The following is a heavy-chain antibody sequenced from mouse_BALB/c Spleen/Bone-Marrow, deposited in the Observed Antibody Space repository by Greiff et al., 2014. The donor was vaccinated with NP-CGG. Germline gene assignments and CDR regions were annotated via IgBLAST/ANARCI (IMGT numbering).Heavy chain of an antibody. CDR3: ASFFYDSTSAY. CDR2: IYPGDGDT. CDR1: GYTFTGYW. D-gene: IGHD1-1*01. Sequence: VQLQQSGAELARPGASVKLSCKASGYTFTGYWMQWVKQRPGQGLEWIGIIYPGDGDTRYTQKFKGKATLTADKSSSTAYMQLRNLASEDSAVYYCASFFYDSTSAYWGQGTTLTVSS. V-gene: IGHV1-87*01. J-gene: IGHJ2*01.